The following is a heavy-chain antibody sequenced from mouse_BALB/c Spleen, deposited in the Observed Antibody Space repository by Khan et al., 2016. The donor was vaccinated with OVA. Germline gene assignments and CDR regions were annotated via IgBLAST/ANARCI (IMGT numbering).Heavy chain of an antibody. CDR1: GYTFTDYA. D-gene: IGHD2-3*01. V-gene: IGHV1S137*01. J-gene: IGHJ2*01. Sequence: QVQLQQSGPELVRPGVSVKISCKGSGYTFTDYAMHWVKQSHAKSLEWIGLISTYSGNTNYNQKFKGKAKMTVDKSSRQAYLELPRLTSEDSAIYYCARPAYDCYHDYWGQGTTFTVSS. CDR2: ISTYSGNT. CDR3: ARPAYDCYHDY.